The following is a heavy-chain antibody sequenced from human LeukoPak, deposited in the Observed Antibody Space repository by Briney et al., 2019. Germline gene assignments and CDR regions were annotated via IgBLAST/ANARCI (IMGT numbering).Heavy chain of an antibody. CDR3: ARVLRYTAGQDFDY. CDR1: EFTFSSYA. V-gene: IGHV3-7*01. D-gene: IGHD2-2*02. CDR2: IKHDGSEK. J-gene: IGHJ4*02. Sequence: QSGGSLRLSCVASEFTFSSYAMTWVRQAPGKGLEWVANIKHDGSEKFYVDSVTGRFTISRDNAKKSLYLQMNTLRAEDSAIDYCARVLRYTAGQDFDYWGQGTLVTVSS.